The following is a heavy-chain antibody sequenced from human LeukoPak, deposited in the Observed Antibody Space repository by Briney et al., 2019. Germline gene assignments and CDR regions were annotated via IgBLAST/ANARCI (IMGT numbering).Heavy chain of an antibody. CDR2: IYYSGST. Sequence: SETLSLTCTVSGGSISSSSYYWGWIRQPPGKGLEWIGSIYYSGSTYYNPSLKSRVTISVDTSKNQFSLKLSSVTAADTAVYYCASGTIAAAGTAAFDIWGQGTMVTVSS. V-gene: IGHV4-39*07. CDR1: GGSISSSSYY. CDR3: ASGTIAAAGTAAFDI. J-gene: IGHJ3*02. D-gene: IGHD6-13*01.